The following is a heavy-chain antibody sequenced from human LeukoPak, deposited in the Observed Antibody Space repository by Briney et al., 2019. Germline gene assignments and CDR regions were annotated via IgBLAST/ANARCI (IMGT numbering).Heavy chain of an antibody. D-gene: IGHD3-3*02. J-gene: IGHJ4*02. Sequence: GGSLRLSCAASGFTVSSNFMSWVRQAPGKGLEWVSVIYSGGSTYYADSVKGRFTISRHNSKNALYLQMNSLRAEDTAVYYCARLYGTFLEWSPYFDYWGQGTLVTVSS. V-gene: IGHV3-53*04. CDR1: GFTVSSNF. CDR3: ARLYGTFLEWSPYFDY. CDR2: IYSGGST.